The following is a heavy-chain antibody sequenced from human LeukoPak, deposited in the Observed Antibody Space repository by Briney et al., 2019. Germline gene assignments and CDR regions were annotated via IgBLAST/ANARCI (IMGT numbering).Heavy chain of an antibody. J-gene: IGHJ3*02. V-gene: IGHV3-11*01. D-gene: IGHD6-25*01. CDR2: ISSSGSTI. CDR3: ARAAAPLAFDI. Sequence: GGSLRLSCATSGFTFSDYYMSWIRQAPGKGLEWVSYISSSGSTIYYADSVKGRFTISRDNAKNSLYLQMNSLRAEDTAVYYCARAAAPLAFDIWGQGTMVTVSS. CDR1: GFTFSDYY.